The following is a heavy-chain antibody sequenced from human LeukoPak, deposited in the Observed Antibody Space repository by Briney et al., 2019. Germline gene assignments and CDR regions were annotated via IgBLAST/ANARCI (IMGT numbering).Heavy chain of an antibody. CDR1: GYTFTSYD. CDR2: MNPNSGNT. V-gene: IGHV1-8*01. D-gene: IGHD3-9*01. Sequence: ASVKVSCKASGYTFTSYDINWVRQATGQGLEWMGWMNPNSGNTGYAQKFQGRVTMTRNTSISTAYMELSSLRSEDTAVYHCARGAYYYDILTGYYYWGRGTLVTVSS. J-gene: IGHJ4*02. CDR3: ARGAYYYDILTGYYY.